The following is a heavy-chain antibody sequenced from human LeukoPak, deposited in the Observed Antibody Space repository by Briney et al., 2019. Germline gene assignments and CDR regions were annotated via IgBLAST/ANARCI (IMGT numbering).Heavy chain of an antibody. J-gene: IGHJ5*02. CDR1: GGTFSSYA. D-gene: IGHD5-18*01. Sequence: GASVKVSCKASGGTFSSYAISWVRQAPGQGLEWMGGIIPIFGTANYAQKFQGRVTITADESTSTAYMELSSLRSEDTAVYYCARVPGYSYATQKVWFDPWGQGTLVTVSS. V-gene: IGHV1-69*13. CDR2: IIPIFGTA. CDR3: ARVPGYSYATQKVWFDP.